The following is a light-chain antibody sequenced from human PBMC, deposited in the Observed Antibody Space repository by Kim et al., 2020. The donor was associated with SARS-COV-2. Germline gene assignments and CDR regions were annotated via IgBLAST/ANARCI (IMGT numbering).Light chain of an antibody. J-gene: IGLJ2*01. CDR1: SSNIGSYS. CDR2: TNN. Sequence: QSVLTQPPSVSGTPGQRVTISCSGSSSNIGSYSVNWYQQFPGTAPKLLTYTNNQRPSGVPDRFSGSRSGTSASLAISGLQSEDETDYYCAAWDASLNGMVFGGGTQLTVL. V-gene: IGLV1-44*01. CDR3: AAWDASLNGMV.